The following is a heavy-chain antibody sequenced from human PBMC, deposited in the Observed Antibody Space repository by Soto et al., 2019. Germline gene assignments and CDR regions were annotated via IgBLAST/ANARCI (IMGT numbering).Heavy chain of an antibody. CDR1: GFTFSSYS. J-gene: IGHJ4*02. CDR3: AIEVYYWYGELIDY. Sequence: GGSLRLSCAASGFTFSSYSMNWVRQAPGKGLEWVSYISSSSSTIYYADSVKGRFTISRDNAKNSLYLQMNSLRAEDTAVYYWAIEVYYWYGELIDYWGQGTLVTVSS. V-gene: IGHV3-48*01. CDR2: ISSSSSTI. D-gene: IGHD3-10*01.